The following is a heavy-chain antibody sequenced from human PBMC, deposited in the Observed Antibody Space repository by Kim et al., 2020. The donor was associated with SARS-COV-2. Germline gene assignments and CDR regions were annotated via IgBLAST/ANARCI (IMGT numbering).Heavy chain of an antibody. V-gene: IGHV3-53*01. J-gene: IGHJ4*02. Sequence: GGSTVYADSVKGRFTISRDNSKSTLYLQMNSLRAEDTAVYYCARGGENFDYWGQGTLVTVSS. CDR3: ARGGENFDY. CDR2: GGST. D-gene: IGHD1-26*01.